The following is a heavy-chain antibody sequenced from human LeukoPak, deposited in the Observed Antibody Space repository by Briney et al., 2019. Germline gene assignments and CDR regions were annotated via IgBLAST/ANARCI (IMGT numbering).Heavy chain of an antibody. CDR3: TTGVIQYYYDSSGYLY. J-gene: IGHJ4*02. CDR2: IKSKTDGGTT. CDR1: GFTFSNAW. D-gene: IGHD3-22*01. V-gene: IGHV3-15*01. Sequence: PGGSLRLSCAASGFTFSNAWMSWVRQAPGKGLKWVGRIKSKTDGGTTDYAAPVKGRFTISRDDSKNTLYLQMNSLKTEDTAVYYCTTGVIQYYYDSSGYLYWGQGTLVTVSS.